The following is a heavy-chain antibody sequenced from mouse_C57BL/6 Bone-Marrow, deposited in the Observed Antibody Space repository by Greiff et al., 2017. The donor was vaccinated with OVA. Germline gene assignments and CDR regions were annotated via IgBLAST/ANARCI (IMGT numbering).Heavy chain of an antibody. D-gene: IGHD2-1*01. J-gene: IGHJ4*01. CDR1: GYTFTSYW. V-gene: IGHV1-50*01. CDR2: IDPSDSYT. CDR3: ARRWGNYWTPYAMDY. Sequence: QVQLQQPGAELVKPGASVKLSCKASGYTFTSYWMQWVKQRPGQGLEWMGEIDPSDSYTNYNQKFKGKATLTVDTSSSTAYVQLSSLTSEDAAVYYCARRWGNYWTPYAMDYWGQGTTVTVSS.